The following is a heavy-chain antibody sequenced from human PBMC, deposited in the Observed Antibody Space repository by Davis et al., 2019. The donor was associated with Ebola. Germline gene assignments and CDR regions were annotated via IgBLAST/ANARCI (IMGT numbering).Heavy chain of an antibody. CDR1: GFTLSSYT. CDR3: TTRIVNHFDY. CDR2: IRDGSRNT. J-gene: IGHJ4*02. D-gene: IGHD2-15*01. V-gene: IGHV3-23*01. Sequence: GESPKIPCAAPGFTLSSYTMNWVRQAPGKGLEWVSTIRDGSRNTHYADSVRGRFTISRDDSKSTMFLQMNALRAEDTALYYCTTRIVNHFDYWGQGTLVTVSS.